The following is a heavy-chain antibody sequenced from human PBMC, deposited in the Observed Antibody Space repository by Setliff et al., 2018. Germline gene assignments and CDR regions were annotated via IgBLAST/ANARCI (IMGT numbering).Heavy chain of an antibody. Sequence: GESLKISCKGSGYSFTTYWIGWVRQMPGKGLEWMGIIYPGDSDSSYSPSFQGQVTISADKSISTAYLQWSSLKASDTAMYYCARLGSYGSTIPYYFDYWGQGTLVTVSS. J-gene: IGHJ4*02. D-gene: IGHD5-18*01. CDR3: ARLGSYGSTIPYYFDY. V-gene: IGHV5-51*01. CDR2: IYPGDSDS. CDR1: GYSFTTYW.